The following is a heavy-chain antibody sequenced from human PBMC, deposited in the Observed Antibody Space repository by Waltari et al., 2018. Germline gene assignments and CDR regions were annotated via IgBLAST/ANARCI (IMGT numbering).Heavy chain of an antibody. CDR2: LSHRGTA. Sequence: QVHLQESGPGLVKPSQTLSPNCTVSGNSLNSAKSYWSLIRQPPEKGLEWIGYLSHRGTAYYNPSLKDLVTMSIDPSKNQFSLRLSSVTAADTAVYFCARGHDYYFDYWGQGTLVTVSS. CDR3: ARGHDYYFDY. V-gene: IGHV4-31*01. D-gene: IGHD4-17*01. CDR1: GNSLNSAKSY. J-gene: IGHJ4*02.